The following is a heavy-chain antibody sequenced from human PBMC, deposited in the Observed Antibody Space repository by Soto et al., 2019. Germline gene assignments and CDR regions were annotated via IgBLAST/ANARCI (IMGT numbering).Heavy chain of an antibody. CDR2: LKNDGSST. Sequence: GESLKISCAASGFTFSTYWMDWVRQAPGEGLVWVSRLKNDGSSTNYADSVKGRFTISRDNAKNTLYLQMNSLRTEDTAVYYCARVMVIRGVIIDSWGQGTLVTVSS. V-gene: IGHV3-74*01. D-gene: IGHD3-10*01. J-gene: IGHJ4*02. CDR1: GFTFSTYW. CDR3: ARVMVIRGVIIDS.